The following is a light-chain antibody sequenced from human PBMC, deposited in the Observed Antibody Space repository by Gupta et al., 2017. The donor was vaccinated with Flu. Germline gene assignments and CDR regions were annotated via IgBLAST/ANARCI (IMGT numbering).Light chain of an antibody. Sequence: SRYNSGRTRVNRYQQVQGMAPKQLIFRNNRRTSGVPVRFSGSKSGTAASLAISGLQFEYEAIYYCASWDYSLSVYVFGTGTKVTVL. CDR2: RNN. J-gene: IGLJ1*01. V-gene: IGLV1-44*01. CDR1: RYNSGRTR. CDR3: ASWDYSLSVYV.